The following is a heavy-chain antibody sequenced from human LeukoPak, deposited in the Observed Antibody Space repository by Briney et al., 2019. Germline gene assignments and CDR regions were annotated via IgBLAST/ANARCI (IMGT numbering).Heavy chain of an antibody. J-gene: IGHJ4*02. CDR2: INPNSGGT. Sequence: GASVNVSCKASGYTFTGYYMHWVRQAPGQGLEWMGRINPNSGGTSYAQKFQGRVTMTRDTSISTAYMELSRLRSDDTAVYYCARGGRGGYYHFDYWGQGTLVTVSS. CDR1: GYTFTGYY. V-gene: IGHV1-2*06. D-gene: IGHD3-22*01. CDR3: ARGGRGGYYHFDY.